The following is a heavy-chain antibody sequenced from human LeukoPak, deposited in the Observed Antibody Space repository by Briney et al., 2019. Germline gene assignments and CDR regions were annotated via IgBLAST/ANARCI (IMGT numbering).Heavy chain of an antibody. CDR2: IYSGGNT. CDR3: ARGGGPFWYFDL. CDR1: GFSVTSNY. D-gene: IGHD4-23*01. V-gene: IGHV3-53*01. Sequence: GGSLRLSCAASGFSVTSNYMSWVRQAPGKGLEWVSIIYSGGNTFYADSVKGRFTTSRDDSKNTLYLQMNSLRAEDTAIYYCARGGGPFWYFDLWGRGTLVTVSS. J-gene: IGHJ2*01.